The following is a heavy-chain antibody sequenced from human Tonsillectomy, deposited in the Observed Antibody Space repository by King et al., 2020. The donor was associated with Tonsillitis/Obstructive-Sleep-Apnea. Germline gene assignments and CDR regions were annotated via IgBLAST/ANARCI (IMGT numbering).Heavy chain of an antibody. CDR2: ISGSGGST. J-gene: IGHJ4*02. CDR3: AKDGDEFLSGYYGGYYFDY. Sequence: VQLVESGGGLVQPGGSLRLSCAASGFTFSSYAMSWVRQAPGKGLEWVSAISGSGGSTYYADSVKGRFTISRDNSKNTLYLQMNSLRDEDTAVYYCAKDGDEFLSGYYGGYYFDYWGQGTLVTVSS. D-gene: IGHD3-3*01. CDR1: GFTFSSYA. V-gene: IGHV3-23*04.